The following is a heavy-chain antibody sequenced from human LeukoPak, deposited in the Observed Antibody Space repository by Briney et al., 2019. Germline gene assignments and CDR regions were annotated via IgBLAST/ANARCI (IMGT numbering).Heavy chain of an antibody. V-gene: IGHV4-39*01. CDR3: ARQIGLVGSSWSIFDY. CDR2: IYYSGNT. Sequence: NIYYSGNTYYNPSLKSRVTISVDTSKNQFSLKLSSVTAADTAVYYCARQIGLVGSSWSIFDYWGQGTLVTVSS. J-gene: IGHJ4*02. D-gene: IGHD6-13*01.